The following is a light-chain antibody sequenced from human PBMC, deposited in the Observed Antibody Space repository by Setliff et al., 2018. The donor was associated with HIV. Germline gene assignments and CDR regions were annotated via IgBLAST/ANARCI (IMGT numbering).Light chain of an antibody. J-gene: IGLJ3*02. CDR3: CSYAGKFTWV. CDR1: SSDVGSYNR. V-gene: IGLV2-23*01. CDR2: DAN. Sequence: QSALTQPASVSGSPGQSITISCTGTSSDVGSYNRVSWYQQHPGKAPKVIIYDANKRPSGVPDRFSASKSGNTASLTISGLQAEDEADYYCSYAGKFTWVLGGGTKVTVL.